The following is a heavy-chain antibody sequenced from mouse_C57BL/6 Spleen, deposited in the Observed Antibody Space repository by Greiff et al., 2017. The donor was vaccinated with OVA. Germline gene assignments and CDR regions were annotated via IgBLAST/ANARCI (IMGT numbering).Heavy chain of an antibody. CDR1: GYTFTSYW. J-gene: IGHJ2*01. CDR3: ARSQGYGSSYDY. CDR2: IHPNSGST. V-gene: IGHV1-64*01. D-gene: IGHD1-1*01. Sequence: QVQLQQSGAELVKPGASVKLSCKASGYTFTSYWMHWVKQRPGQGLEWIGMIHPNSGSTNYNEKFKSKATLTVDKSSSTAYMQLSSLTSEDSAVYYCARSQGYGSSYDYWGQGTTLTVSS.